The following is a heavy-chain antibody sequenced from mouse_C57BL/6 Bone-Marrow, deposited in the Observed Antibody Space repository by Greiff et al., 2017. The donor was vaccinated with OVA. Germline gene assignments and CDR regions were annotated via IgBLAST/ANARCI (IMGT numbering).Heavy chain of an antibody. CDR3: ARSLTVVEEGDY. J-gene: IGHJ2*01. Sequence: QVQLQHPGAELVRPGTSVKLSCKASGYTFTSYWMHWVKQRPGQGLEWIGVIDPSDSYTNYNQKFKGKATLTVDTSSSTAYMQLSSLTSEDSAVYYCARSLTVVEEGDYWGQGTTLTVSS. V-gene: IGHV1-59*01. D-gene: IGHD1-1*01. CDR1: GYTFTSYW. CDR2: IDPSDSYT.